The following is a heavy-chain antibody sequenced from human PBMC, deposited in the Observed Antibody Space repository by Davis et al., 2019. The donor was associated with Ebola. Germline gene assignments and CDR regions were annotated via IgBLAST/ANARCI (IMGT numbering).Heavy chain of an antibody. CDR1: GGSISSSNW. D-gene: IGHD4-11*01. CDR2: IYHSGST. V-gene: IGHV4-4*02. J-gene: IGHJ6*02. Sequence: MPSETLSLTCAVSGGSISSSNWWSWVRQPPGKGLEWIGEIYHSGSTNYNPSLKSRVTISVDKSKNQFSLRLSSVTAADTAVYYCARGSRDYSKRIYYYYYYGMDVWGQGTTVTVSS. CDR3: ARGSRDYSKRIYYYYYYGMDV.